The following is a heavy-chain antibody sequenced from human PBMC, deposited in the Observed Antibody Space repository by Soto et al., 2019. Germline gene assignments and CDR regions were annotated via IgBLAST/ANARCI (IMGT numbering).Heavy chain of an antibody. Sequence: QVQLVESGGGVVQPGRSLRLSCAASGFTFSSYGMHWVRQAPGKGLEWVAVISYDGSNKYYADSVKGRFTISRDNSXNXXYLQINSLRAEDTAVYYCAKGDIVLVPAAMSAFDIWGQGTMVTVSS. CDR3: AKGDIVLVPAAMSAFDI. CDR1: GFTFSSYG. CDR2: ISYDGSNK. J-gene: IGHJ3*02. D-gene: IGHD2-2*01. V-gene: IGHV3-30*18.